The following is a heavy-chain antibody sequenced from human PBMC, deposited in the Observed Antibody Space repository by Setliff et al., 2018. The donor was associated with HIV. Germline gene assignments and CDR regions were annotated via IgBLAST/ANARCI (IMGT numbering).Heavy chain of an antibody. CDR1: GFTFSSYD. V-gene: IGHV3-13*01. Sequence: GGSLRLSCAASGFTFSSYDMHWVRQVKGRGLEWVSSINSAGDTHYSGSVKGRFTISRENAKNSLYLQMNSLRAGDTAIYYCALYSNGYRAFDIWGQGTAVTVSS. CDR2: INSAGDT. J-gene: IGHJ3*02. CDR3: ALYSNGYRAFDI. D-gene: IGHD5-18*01.